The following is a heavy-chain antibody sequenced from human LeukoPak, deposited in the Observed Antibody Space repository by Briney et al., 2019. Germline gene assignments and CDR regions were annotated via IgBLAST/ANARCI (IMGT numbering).Heavy chain of an antibody. V-gene: IGHV3-23*01. J-gene: IGHJ6*03. CDR1: GFTFSSSA. Sequence: GGSLRLSCAASGFTFSSSAMSWVRQAPGKGLEWVSNISGSGSGGSTYYADSVKGRFTISRDNSKNTLYLQMNSLRAEDTAVYYCAKGSGGSSGWSPGGYYYYYYMDVWGKGTTVTISS. CDR3: AKGSGGSSGWSPGGYYYYYYMDV. CDR2: ISGSGSGGST. D-gene: IGHD6-19*01.